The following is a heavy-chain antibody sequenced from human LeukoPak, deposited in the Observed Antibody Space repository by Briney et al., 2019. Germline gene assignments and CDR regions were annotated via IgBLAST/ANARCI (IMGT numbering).Heavy chain of an antibody. CDR3: ARDFYYDSSGYYDALDI. Sequence: PSETLSLTCTVSGGSVSSGSYYWSWIRQPPGKGLEWIGYMYYSGSTSYNPSLKSRVTISVDTSKNQFSLKLSSVAAAGTAVYYCARDFYYDSSGYYDALDIWGQGTMVTVSS. CDR1: GGSVSSGSYY. D-gene: IGHD3-22*01. J-gene: IGHJ3*02. V-gene: IGHV4-61*01. CDR2: MYYSGST.